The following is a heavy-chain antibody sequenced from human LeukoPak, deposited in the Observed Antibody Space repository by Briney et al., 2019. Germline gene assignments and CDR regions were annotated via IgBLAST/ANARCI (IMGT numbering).Heavy chain of an antibody. J-gene: IGHJ4*02. Sequence: ASVKVSCKASGYTFSGDYVHWVRQAPGQGLEWMGRINPNTGGTSYAQKFPGRVTMTRDTSISTAYMELSRVTSDDTAVYFCARDRNLYSGSFASWGQGTLVTVSS. D-gene: IGHD1-26*01. CDR1: GYTFSGDY. CDR3: ARDRNLYSGSFAS. V-gene: IGHV1-2*06. CDR2: INPNTGGT.